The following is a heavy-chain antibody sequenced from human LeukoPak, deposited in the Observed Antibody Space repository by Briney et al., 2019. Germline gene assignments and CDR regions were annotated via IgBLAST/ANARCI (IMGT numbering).Heavy chain of an antibody. CDR2: IYYSGST. V-gene: IGHV4-59*01. D-gene: IGHD6-13*01. CDR1: GGSISSYY. CDR3: ARGRFRYSSSWYVDY. Sequence: PSETLSLTCTVSGGSISSYYWSWIRQPPGKGLEWIGYIYYSGSTNYNPSLKSRVTISVDTSKNQFSLKLSSVTAADTAVYYCARGRFRYSSSWYVDYGGQGTLVTVSS. J-gene: IGHJ4*02.